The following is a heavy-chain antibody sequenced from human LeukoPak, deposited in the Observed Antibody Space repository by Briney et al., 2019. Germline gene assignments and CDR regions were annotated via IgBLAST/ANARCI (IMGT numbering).Heavy chain of an antibody. J-gene: IGHJ4*02. CDR1: GFTVSSKY. D-gene: IGHD6-13*01. CDR3: TMRGNTWYDC. V-gene: IGHV3-53*01. Sequence: PGGSLRLSCAASGFTVSSKYMSWVRQAPGKGLEWVSVIYSGGSTYYADSVKGRFTISRDNSKNTVDLQMNSLRVEDTAVYYCTMRGNTWYDCWGQGILVTVSS. CDR2: IYSGGST.